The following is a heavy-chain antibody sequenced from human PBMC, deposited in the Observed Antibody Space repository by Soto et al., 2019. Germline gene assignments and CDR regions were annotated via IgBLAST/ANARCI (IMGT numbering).Heavy chain of an antibody. CDR3: AIDVVDWDYYYYGMDV. Sequence: GGSLRLSCAASGFTFSSYGMHWVRQAPGKGLEWVAVISYDGSNKYYADSVKGRFTISRDNSKNTLYLQMNSLRAEDTAVYYCAIDVVDWDYYYYGMDVWGQGTTVTVS. J-gene: IGHJ6*02. CDR2: ISYDGSNK. V-gene: IGHV3-30*03. CDR1: GFTFSSYG. D-gene: IGHD2-21*01.